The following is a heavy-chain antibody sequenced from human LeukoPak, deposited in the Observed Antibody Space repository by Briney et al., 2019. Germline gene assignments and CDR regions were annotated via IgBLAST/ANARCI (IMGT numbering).Heavy chain of an antibody. Sequence: PGGSLRLSCTASGFTFSSYEMNWVRQAPGKGLEWVSYISSSDNTLYYADSVKGRFTISRDNAKNSLYLQMNSLRAEDTAVYYCARKPFYGSGIGHWGQGTLVTVSS. D-gene: IGHD3-10*01. CDR1: GFTFSSYE. CDR3: ARKPFYGSGIGH. J-gene: IGHJ4*02. V-gene: IGHV3-48*03. CDR2: ISSSDNTL.